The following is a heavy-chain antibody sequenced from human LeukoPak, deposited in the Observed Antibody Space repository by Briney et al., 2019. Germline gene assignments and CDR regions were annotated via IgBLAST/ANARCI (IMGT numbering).Heavy chain of an antibody. CDR3: ARVGQQLVRHWYFDL. Sequence: PGGSLRLSCAASGFTFSNYYMSWIRQAPGKGLEWVSYISNTGTSISYTDSVKGRFTISRDNAKNSLYLQMNSLRAEDTAVYYCARVGQQLVRHWYFDLWGRGTLVTVSS. CDR1: GFTFSNYY. CDR2: ISNTGTSI. D-gene: IGHD6-13*01. V-gene: IGHV3-11*04. J-gene: IGHJ2*01.